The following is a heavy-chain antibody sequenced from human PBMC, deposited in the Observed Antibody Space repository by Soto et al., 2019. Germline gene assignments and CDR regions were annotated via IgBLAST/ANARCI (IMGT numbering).Heavy chain of an antibody. CDR3: TKDRVVDGIYSFDY. D-gene: IGHD2-15*01. CDR2: IDLRGTTT. J-gene: IGHJ4*02. Sequence: EVQLLQSGGDLVQPGGSLRLSCAASGFSFSDYSMNWVRQAPGKGLEWISFIDLRGTTTYSRDSVKGRFTIFKDKSINTVYLQMNSLTGEDAAVYYCTKDRVVDGIYSFDYWGQGVLVTVAS. V-gene: IGHV3-23*03. CDR1: GFSFSDYS.